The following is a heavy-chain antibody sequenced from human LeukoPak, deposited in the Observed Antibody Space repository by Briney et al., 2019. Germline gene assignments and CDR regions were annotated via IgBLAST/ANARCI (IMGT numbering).Heavy chain of an antibody. Sequence: ASVKVSCKASGYTFTSYGISWVRQAPGRGLEWMGWISAYNGNTNYAQKFQGRVTMTRDTSISTAYMELSRLGSDDTAVYYCAREVVAGFDYWGQGTLVTVSS. J-gene: IGHJ4*02. CDR3: AREVVAGFDY. V-gene: IGHV1-18*01. CDR2: ISAYNGNT. CDR1: GYTFTSYG. D-gene: IGHD6-19*01.